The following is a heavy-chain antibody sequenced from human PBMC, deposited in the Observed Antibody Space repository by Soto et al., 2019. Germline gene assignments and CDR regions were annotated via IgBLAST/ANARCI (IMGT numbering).Heavy chain of an antibody. D-gene: IGHD2-15*01. CDR3: AASTTGYCSAGSCSQFDY. J-gene: IGHJ4*02. CDR1: GYTLTELS. CDR2: FDPEDGET. V-gene: IGHV1-24*01. Sequence: ASVKISCKVSGYTLTELSIHWVRQAPGKGLELMGDFDPEDGETIFAQKFQGRVSMTEDTSTNTAYMELSSLRSDDTALYYCAASTTGYCSAGSCSQFDYWGQGTLVTVSS.